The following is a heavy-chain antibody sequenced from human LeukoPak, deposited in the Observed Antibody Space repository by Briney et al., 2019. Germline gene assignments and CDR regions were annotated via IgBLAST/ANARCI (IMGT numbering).Heavy chain of an antibody. D-gene: IGHD3-16*02. V-gene: IGHV3-23*01. CDR2: ISGSGGIT. CDR1: GFTFSSYA. J-gene: IGHJ4*02. CDR3: ARPASKGDYDYVWGSYRYWSLDY. Sequence: GGSLRLSCAASGFTFSSYAMSWVRQAPGKGLEWVSAISGSGGITYYADSVKGRFTISRDNAKNSLYLQMNSLRAEDTAVYYCARPASKGDYDYVWGSYRYWSLDYWGQGTLVTVSS.